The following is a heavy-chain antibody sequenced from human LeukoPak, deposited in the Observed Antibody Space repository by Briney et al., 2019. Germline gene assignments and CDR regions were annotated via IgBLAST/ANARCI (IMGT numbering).Heavy chain of an antibody. Sequence: GGSLRLSCKASGGTFSSYAISWVRQAPGQGLEWMGRIIPILGIANYAQKFQGRVTITADKSTSTAYMELSSLRSEDTAVYYCARDSGGYYYDSSGLFMGYWGQGTLVTVSS. D-gene: IGHD3-22*01. J-gene: IGHJ4*02. CDR2: IIPILGIA. CDR3: ARDSGGYYYDSSGLFMGY. V-gene: IGHV1-69*04. CDR1: GGTFSSYA.